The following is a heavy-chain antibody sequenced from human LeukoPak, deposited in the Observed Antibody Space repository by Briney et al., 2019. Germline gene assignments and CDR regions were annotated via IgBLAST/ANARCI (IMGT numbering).Heavy chain of an antibody. V-gene: IGHV3-21*01. CDR2: ISSSSTYI. Sequence: GGSLRLSCAVSGFTFSSYSMSWVRQAPGKGLEWVSSISSSSTYIYYADSLKGRFTISRDNAKNSLYLQMNSLRAEDTAVYYCASTGYSSGWYWDYVDYWGQGTLVTVSS. D-gene: IGHD6-19*01. CDR1: GFTFSSYS. J-gene: IGHJ4*02. CDR3: ASTGYSSGWYWDYVDY.